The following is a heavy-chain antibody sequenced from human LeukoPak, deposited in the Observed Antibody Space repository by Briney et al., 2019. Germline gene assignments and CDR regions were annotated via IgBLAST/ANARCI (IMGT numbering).Heavy chain of an antibody. CDR1: GYTFTSYG. CDR3: ARCGRSYYYDSSGYSDY. J-gene: IGHJ4*02. D-gene: IGHD3-22*01. Sequence: GASVKVSCKASGYTFTSYGISWVRQAPGQGLEWMGWISAYNGNTNYAQKLQGRVTMTTDTSTSTAYMELRSLRSDDTAVYYCARCGRSYYYDSSGYSDYWGQGTLVTVSS. CDR2: ISAYNGNT. V-gene: IGHV1-18*01.